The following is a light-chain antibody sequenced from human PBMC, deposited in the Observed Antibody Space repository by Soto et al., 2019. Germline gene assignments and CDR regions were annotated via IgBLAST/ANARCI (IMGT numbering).Light chain of an antibody. CDR1: QSVSSN. Sequence: EIVMAQSPATLSLSPGERATLSCSASQSVSSNLAWYQQRPAQAPRLLIYGASTMATSIPARFSGSGSGTEFTLTISGLQSEDFAVYYCQLERTFGGGTKVEIK. V-gene: IGKV3-15*01. CDR2: GAS. CDR3: QLERT. J-gene: IGKJ4*01.